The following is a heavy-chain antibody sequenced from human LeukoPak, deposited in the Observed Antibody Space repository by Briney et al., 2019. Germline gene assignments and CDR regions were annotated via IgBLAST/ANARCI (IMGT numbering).Heavy chain of an antibody. J-gene: IGHJ6*02. D-gene: IGHD3-16*01. CDR3: ARERLRLGESDPYYYYYYGMDV. Sequence: SETLSLTCTVSGGSISSYYWSWIRQPPGKGLEWIGYIYYSGSTNYNPSLKSRVTISVDTSKNQFSLKLSSVTAADTAVYYCARERLRLGESDPYYYYYYGMDVWGQGTTVTASS. CDR2: IYYSGST. V-gene: IGHV4-59*01. CDR1: GGSISSYY.